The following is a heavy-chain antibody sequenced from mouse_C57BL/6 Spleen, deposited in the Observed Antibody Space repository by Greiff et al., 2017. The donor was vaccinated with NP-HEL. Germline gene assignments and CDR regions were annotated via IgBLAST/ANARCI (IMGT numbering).Heavy chain of an antibody. CDR1: GYTFTDYY. CDR3: ARGDTTVVAPYYAMDY. CDR2: INPNNGGT. V-gene: IGHV1-26*01. D-gene: IGHD1-1*01. J-gene: IGHJ4*01. Sequence: VQLQQSGPELVKPGASVKISCKASGYTFTDYYMNWVKQSHGKSLEWIGDINPNNGGTSYIQKFRGKATLTVDKSSSTVYMELRSLTSEDSAVYYCARGDTTVVAPYYAMDYWGQGTSVTVSS.